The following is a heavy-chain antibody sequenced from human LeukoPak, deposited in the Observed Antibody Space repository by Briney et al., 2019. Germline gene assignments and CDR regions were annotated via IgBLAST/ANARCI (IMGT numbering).Heavy chain of an antibody. J-gene: IGHJ4*02. V-gene: IGHV3-48*01. CDR3: ARLKYWTPGTAFDY. CDR1: GFTFSNYN. Sequence: PGGSLRLSCAASGFTFSNYNMNWVRQAPGKGLEWVSYITSSSTMSYEGSVKSRFSISRDNAKNSVYLQMNRLRAEDTAVYYCARLKYWTPGTAFDYWGQGALVTVSS. CDR2: ITSSSTM. D-gene: IGHD1-1*01.